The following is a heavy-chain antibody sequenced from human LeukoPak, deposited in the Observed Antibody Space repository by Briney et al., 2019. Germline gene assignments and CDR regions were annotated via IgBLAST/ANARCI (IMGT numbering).Heavy chain of an antibody. CDR3: ARGWVYDILTGYYPFSNGNDYYYYMDA. V-gene: IGHV1-8*01. J-gene: IGHJ6*03. Sequence: ASVKVSCRASGYTFTSYDINWVRQATGQGLEWMGWMNPNSGNTGYAQKFQGRVTMTRNTSISTAYMELSSLRSEDTAVYYCARGWVYDILTGYYPFSNGNDYYYYMDAWGKGTTVTISS. CDR1: GYTFTSYD. CDR2: MNPNSGNT. D-gene: IGHD3-9*01.